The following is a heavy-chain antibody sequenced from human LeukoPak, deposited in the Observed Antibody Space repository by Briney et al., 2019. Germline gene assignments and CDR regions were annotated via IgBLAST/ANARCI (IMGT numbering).Heavy chain of an antibody. Sequence: SETLSLTCTVSGGSISSYYWSWIRQPPGKGLEWIGYIYYSGSTNYNPSLKSRVTISVDTSKNQFSLKLSSVTAADTAVYYCARLPAGDYSNWFDPWGQGTLVTVSS. V-gene: IGHV4-59*01. CDR1: GGSISSYY. CDR3: ARLPAGDYSNWFDP. CDR2: IYYSGST. D-gene: IGHD4-17*01. J-gene: IGHJ5*02.